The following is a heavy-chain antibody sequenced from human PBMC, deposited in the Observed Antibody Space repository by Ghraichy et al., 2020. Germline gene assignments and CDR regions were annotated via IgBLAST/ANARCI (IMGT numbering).Heavy chain of an antibody. D-gene: IGHD3/OR15-3a*01. J-gene: IGHJ2*01. CDR2: SYYSGTS. Sequence: XETLSLSCTVSDASISSSSYYWGWIRQPPGKGLEWIVTSYYSGTSYYSPSLKSRVTISVDTSKNQFSLKLSSVTAADTAVYYCARQYDFWSGSPRGYFDLWGRGTLVTVST. V-gene: IGHV4-39*01. CDR1: DASISSSSYY. CDR3: ARQYDFWSGSPRGYFDL.